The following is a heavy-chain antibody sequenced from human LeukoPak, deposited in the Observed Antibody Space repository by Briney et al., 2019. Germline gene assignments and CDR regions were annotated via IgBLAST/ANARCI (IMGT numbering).Heavy chain of an antibody. Sequence: GGSLRLSCAASGFTFDDYGMSWVRQAPGKGLEWVSGINWNGGSTGYADSVKGRFTISRDNSKNSLYLQMNSLRAEDTALYYCAQGGSGWDYYYYYMDVWGKGTTVNVSS. CDR1: GFTFDDYG. D-gene: IGHD6-19*01. J-gene: IGHJ6*03. CDR2: INWNGGST. V-gene: IGHV3-20*04. CDR3: AQGGSGWDYYYYYMDV.